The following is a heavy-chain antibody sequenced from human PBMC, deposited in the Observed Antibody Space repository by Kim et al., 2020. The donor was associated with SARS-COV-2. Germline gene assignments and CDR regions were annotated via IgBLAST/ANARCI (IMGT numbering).Heavy chain of an antibody. V-gene: IGHV3-33*01. Sequence: GGSLRLSCAASGFTFSSYGMHWVRQAPGKGLEWVAVIWYDGSNKYYADSVRGRFTISRDNSKNTLYLQMNSLRAEDTAVYYCARDGGDYYGSGSYPFWGQGTLVTVSS. CDR3: ARDGGDYYGSGSYPF. D-gene: IGHD3-10*01. CDR2: IWYDGSNK. CDR1: GFTFSSYG. J-gene: IGHJ4*02.